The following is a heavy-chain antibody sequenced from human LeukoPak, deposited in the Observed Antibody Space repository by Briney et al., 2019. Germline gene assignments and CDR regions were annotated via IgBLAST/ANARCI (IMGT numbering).Heavy chain of an antibody. Sequence: RASETLSLTCTVSGGSISSYYWSWIRQPPGKGLEWIGYVYYSGSINYNPSLKSRVTISVDTSKNQFSLKLSSVTAADTAVYYCARHSSSWYHFDYWGQGTLVTVSS. CDR1: GGSISSYY. CDR3: ARHSSSWYHFDY. J-gene: IGHJ4*02. V-gene: IGHV4-59*08. CDR2: VYYSGSI. D-gene: IGHD6-13*01.